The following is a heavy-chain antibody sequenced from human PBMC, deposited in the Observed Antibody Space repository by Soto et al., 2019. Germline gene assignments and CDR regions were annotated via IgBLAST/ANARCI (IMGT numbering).Heavy chain of an antibody. D-gene: IGHD6-25*01. CDR2: ISGGGDII. J-gene: IGHJ4*02. CDR3: SRNPRLADY. CDR1: GFTFSDHY. V-gene: IGHV3-11*01. Sequence: PGGSLRLSCAASGFTFSDHYMTWIRQAPGKGPEWLSYISGGGDIISYADSVKGRFIISRDNAKRSLYLQMNSLTVEDTAGYYCSRNPRLADYWGQGTLVTVSS.